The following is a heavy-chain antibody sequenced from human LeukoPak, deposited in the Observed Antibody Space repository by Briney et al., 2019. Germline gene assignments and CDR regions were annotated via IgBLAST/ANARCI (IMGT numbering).Heavy chain of an antibody. V-gene: IGHV1-69*13. J-gene: IGHJ4*02. D-gene: IGHD2-2*01. CDR3: ATDRESGGYQLLWY. CDR1: GGTFSSYA. Sequence: SVKVSCKASGGTFSSYAISWVRQAPGQGLEWMGGIIPIFGTANYAQKFQGRVTITADESTSTAYMELSSLRSEDTAVYYCATDRESGGYQLLWYWGQGTLVIVSS. CDR2: IIPIFGTA.